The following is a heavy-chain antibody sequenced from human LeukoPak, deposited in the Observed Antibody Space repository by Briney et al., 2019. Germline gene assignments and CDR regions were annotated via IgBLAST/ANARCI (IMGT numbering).Heavy chain of an antibody. J-gene: IGHJ5*02. Sequence: SETLSLTCTVSGVSISSSSYYWHWIRQPPGKGLEWIGEINHSGSTNYNPSLKSRVTISVDTSKNQFSLKLSSVTAADTAVYYCARSGYNWNFAGRSWFDPWGQGTLVTVSS. CDR1: GVSISSSSYY. CDR3: ARSGYNWNFAGRSWFDP. CDR2: INHSGST. V-gene: IGHV4-39*07. D-gene: IGHD1-7*01.